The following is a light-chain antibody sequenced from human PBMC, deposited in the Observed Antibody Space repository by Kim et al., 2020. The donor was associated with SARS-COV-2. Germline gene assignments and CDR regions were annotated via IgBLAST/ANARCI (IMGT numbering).Light chain of an antibody. CDR3: QKYNTAPLT. J-gene: IGKJ4*01. V-gene: IGKV1-27*01. CDR1: QGIGNN. Sequence: LSASVGDRVTITCRASQGIGNNVAWYQQIPGKVPKLLIYAASALQSGVPSRFSGSGSGTDFTLTISSLQPEDVATYYCQKYNTAPLTFGGGTKVDIK. CDR2: AAS.